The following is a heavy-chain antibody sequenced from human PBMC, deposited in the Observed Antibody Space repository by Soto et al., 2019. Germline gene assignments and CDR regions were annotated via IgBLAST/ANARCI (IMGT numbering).Heavy chain of an antibody. CDR3: ARDHEPYLASGWYSTQCF. V-gene: IGHV3-7*05. Sequence: GGSLRLSCAASGFTFSSYWMSWVRQAPGKGLEWVANIKQDGSEKYYVDSVKGRFTISRDNAKNSLYLQMNSLRAEDTAVYYCARDHEPYLASGWYSTQCFWGQGTLVTVSS. CDR1: GFTFSSYW. D-gene: IGHD6-19*01. CDR2: IKQDGSEK. J-gene: IGHJ4*02.